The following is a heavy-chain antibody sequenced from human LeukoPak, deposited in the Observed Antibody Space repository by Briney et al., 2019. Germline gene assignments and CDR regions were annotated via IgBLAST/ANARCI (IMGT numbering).Heavy chain of an antibody. CDR3: ARVDTYDSSGTVDY. V-gene: IGHV1-2*02. CDR1: GYTFTGYY. J-gene: IGHJ4*02. CDR2: INPNSGGT. D-gene: IGHD3-22*01. Sequence: ASVTVSCKASGYTFTGYYMHWVRQAPGQGLEWMGWINPNSGGTNYAQKFQGRVTMTRDTSISTAYMELSRLRSDDTAVYYCARVDTYDSSGTVDYWGQGTLVTVSS.